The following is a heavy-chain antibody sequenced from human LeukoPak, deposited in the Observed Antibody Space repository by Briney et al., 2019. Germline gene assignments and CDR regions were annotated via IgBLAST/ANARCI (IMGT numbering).Heavy chain of an antibody. V-gene: IGHV3-30*18. CDR1: GFTFSSYG. CDR3: AKGGPLSESYALDY. D-gene: IGHD1-26*01. J-gene: IGHJ4*02. Sequence: GRSLRLSCAASGFTFSSYGMHWGRQAPGKGLEWVAAISYDGSNKYYADSVKGRFTFSRDNSKNTLYLQMNSLRAEDTAVYYCAKGGPLSESYALDYWGQGTLVTVSS. CDR2: ISYDGSNK.